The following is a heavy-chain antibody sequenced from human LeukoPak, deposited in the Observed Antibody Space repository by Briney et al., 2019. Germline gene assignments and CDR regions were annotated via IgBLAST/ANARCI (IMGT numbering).Heavy chain of an antibody. D-gene: IGHD6-6*01. Sequence: SETLSLTCAVYGGSFSGYYWSWIRQPPGKGLGWIGEINHSGSTNYNPSLKSRVTISVDTSKNQFSLKPSSVTAADTAVYYCARRGFSSSQTGHPYYFDYWGQGTLVTVSS. V-gene: IGHV4-34*01. CDR1: GGSFSGYY. J-gene: IGHJ4*02. CDR3: ARRGFSSSQTGHPYYFDY. CDR2: INHSGST.